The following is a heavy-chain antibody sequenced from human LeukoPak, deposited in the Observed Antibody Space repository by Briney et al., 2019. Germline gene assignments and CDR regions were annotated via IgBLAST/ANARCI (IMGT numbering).Heavy chain of an antibody. D-gene: IGHD1-26*01. CDR3: AREEAVFGSGAFDI. V-gene: IGHV4-31*03. CDR2: IYYSGST. CDR1: GGSISRGGYY. Sequence: SETLSLTCTVSGGSISRGGYYWSWIRQHPGKGLEWIGYIYYSGSTYYNPSLKSRVTISVDTSKNQFSLKLSSVTAADTAVYYCAREEAVFGSGAFDIWGQGTMVTVSS. J-gene: IGHJ3*02.